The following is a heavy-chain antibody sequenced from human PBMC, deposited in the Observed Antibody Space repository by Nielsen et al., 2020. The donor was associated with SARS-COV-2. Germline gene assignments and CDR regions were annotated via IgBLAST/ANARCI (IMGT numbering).Heavy chain of an antibody. CDR3: TRGSGDFGY. J-gene: IGHJ4*02. CDR2: IYYSGST. V-gene: IGHV4-30-4*01. D-gene: IGHD3-10*01. Sequence: WIRQPPGKGLEWIGYIYYSGSTYYAPSLKSRVTISVDTSKKQFSLKLSSVTAADTAVYYCTRGSGDFGYWGQGTLVTVSS.